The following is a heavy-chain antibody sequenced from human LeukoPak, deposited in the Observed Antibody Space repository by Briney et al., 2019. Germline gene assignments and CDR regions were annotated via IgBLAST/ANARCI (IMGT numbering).Heavy chain of an antibody. V-gene: IGHV4-39*01. J-gene: IGHJ4*02. CDR2: IYYSGST. CDR3: TYSSGWYL. Sequence: SETLSLTCTVSGGSISSSSYYWGWIRQPPGKGLEWIGSIYYSGSTYYNPSLKSRVTISVDTSKDQFSLKLSSVTAADTAVYYCTYSSGWYLGGQGTLVTVSS. CDR1: GGSISSSSYY. D-gene: IGHD6-19*01.